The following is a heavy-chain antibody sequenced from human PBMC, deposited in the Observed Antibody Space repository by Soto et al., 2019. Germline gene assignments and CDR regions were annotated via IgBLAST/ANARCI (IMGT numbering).Heavy chain of an antibody. CDR1: GFTLCSYW. CDR3: ASLLRDYDFWSGYFGFEDRFDY. D-gene: IGHD3-3*01. Sequence: GGSLRLSCAASGFTLCSYWMSWVRQAPGKGLEWVANIKQDGSEKYYVDSVKGRFTISRDNAKNSLYLQMNSLRAEDTAVYYCASLLRDYDFWSGYFGFEDRFDYWGQGTLVTVSS. CDR2: IKQDGSEK. J-gene: IGHJ4*02. V-gene: IGHV3-7*01.